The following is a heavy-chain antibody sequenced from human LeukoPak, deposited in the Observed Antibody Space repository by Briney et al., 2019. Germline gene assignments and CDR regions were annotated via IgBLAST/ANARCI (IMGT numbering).Heavy chain of an antibody. V-gene: IGHV3-21*01. D-gene: IGHD3-10*01. Sequence: GGSLRLSCAASGFTFSSYSMTWVRQAPGKGLEWVSSISSSSSYIYYADSVKGRFTISRDNAKNSLFLQMNSLRAEDTAVYYCARDKWFGETDYWGQGTLVTVSS. CDR2: ISSSSSYI. CDR1: GFTFSSYS. CDR3: ARDKWFGETDY. J-gene: IGHJ4*02.